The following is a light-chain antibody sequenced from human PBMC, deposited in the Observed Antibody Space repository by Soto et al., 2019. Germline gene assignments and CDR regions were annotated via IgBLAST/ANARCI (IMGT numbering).Light chain of an antibody. CDR3: CSYAGSYTHYV. J-gene: IGLJ1*01. V-gene: IGLV2-11*01. CDR2: DVS. CDR1: SSDVGGYNY. Sequence: QSALTQPRSVSGSPGQSVTISCTGTSSDVGGYNYVSWYQQHPGKAPKLMIYDVSKRPSGVPDRVSGSKSGNTASLTISGLQAEDEADYYCCSYAGSYTHYVFGTGTQLTVL.